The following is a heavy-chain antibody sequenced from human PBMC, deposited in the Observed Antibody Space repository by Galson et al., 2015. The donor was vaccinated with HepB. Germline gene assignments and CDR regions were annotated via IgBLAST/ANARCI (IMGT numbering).Heavy chain of an antibody. J-gene: IGHJ3*02. CDR1: GGTFSNFA. CDR3: ARGVMTPVVNALDI. CDR2: IIPIFGIA. Sequence: SVKVSCKASGGTFSNFAISWVRQAPGQGLEWMGQIIPIFGIANYPQKFRGTVTITADESTSTAYMELSSLRSEDTAVYYCARGVMTPVVNALDIWGQGTMVTVSS. V-gene: IGHV1-69*13. D-gene: IGHD2-21*02.